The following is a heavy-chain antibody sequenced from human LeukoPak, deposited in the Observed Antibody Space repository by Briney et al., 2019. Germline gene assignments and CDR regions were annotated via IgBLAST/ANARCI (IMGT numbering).Heavy chain of an antibody. V-gene: IGHV3-23*01. CDR3: AKTTITMTVPTSLWYFQH. CDR1: GFTFSSYG. J-gene: IGHJ1*01. CDR2: ISGSGGST. Sequence: GGSLRLSCAASGFTFSSYGMSWVRQAPGKGLEWVSAISGSGGSTYYADSVKGRFTISRDNSKNTLYLQMNSLRAEDTAVYYCAKTTITMTVPTSLWYFQHWGQGTLVTVSS. D-gene: IGHD3-22*01.